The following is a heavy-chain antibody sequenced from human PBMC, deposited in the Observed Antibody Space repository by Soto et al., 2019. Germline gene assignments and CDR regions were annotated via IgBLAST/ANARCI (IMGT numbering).Heavy chain of an antibody. J-gene: IGHJ3*02. D-gene: IGHD2-15*01. CDR3: ARLNVVWDAFDI. V-gene: IGHV3-33*01. Sequence: ESVGGVVQPGRSLRLSCAASGFTFSSYGMHWVRQAPCKGLEWVAVIWYDGSNKYYAGSVKGRFTISRDNSKNTLYLQMNSLRAEDTAVYYCARLNVVWDAFDIWGQGTMVTVSS. CDR1: GFTFSSYG. CDR2: IWYDGSNK.